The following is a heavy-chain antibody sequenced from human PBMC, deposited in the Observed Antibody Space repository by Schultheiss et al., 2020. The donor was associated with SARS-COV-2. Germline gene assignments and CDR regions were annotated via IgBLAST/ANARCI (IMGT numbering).Heavy chain of an antibody. CDR2: ISGSGGST. Sequence: GESLKISCAASGFAFSSYDMHWVRQATGKGLEWVSAISGSGGSTYYADSVKGRFTISRDNSKNTLYLQMGSLRAEDMAVYYCARGRSIVGATSGYYGMDVWGQGTTVTVSS. V-gene: IGHV3-23*01. CDR3: ARGRSIVGATSGYYGMDV. J-gene: IGHJ6*02. CDR1: GFAFSSYD. D-gene: IGHD1-26*01.